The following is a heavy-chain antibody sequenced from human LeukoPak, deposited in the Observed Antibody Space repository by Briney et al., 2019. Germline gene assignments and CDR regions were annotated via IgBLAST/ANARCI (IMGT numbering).Heavy chain of an antibody. CDR1: GGSISSSSYY. J-gene: IGHJ4*02. V-gene: IGHV4-39*01. CDR3: ARLKGEVAPSTDFDY. Sequence: SETLSLTCTVSGGSISSSSYYWGWIRQPPGKGLEWIGGIYFSGSTYYNPSLNSRVTISVDTSKNQCSLKLSSVTAVDTAVYYCARLKGEVAPSTDFDYWGQGTLVTVSS. CDR2: IYFSGST. D-gene: IGHD2-15*01.